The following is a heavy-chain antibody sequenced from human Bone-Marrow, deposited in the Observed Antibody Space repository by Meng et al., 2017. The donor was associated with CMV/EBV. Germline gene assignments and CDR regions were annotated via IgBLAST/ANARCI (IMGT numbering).Heavy chain of an antibody. J-gene: IGHJ4*02. CDR2: IIPILGIA. CDR3: ARVESGYEHFDY. CDR1: GGTFSSYA. V-gene: IGHV1-69*10. Sequence: SVKVSCKASGGTFSSYAISWVRQAPGQGLEWMGGIIPILGIANYAQKFQGRVTMTRDTSISTAYMELSRLRSDDTAVYYCARVESGYEHFDYWGQGTLVTVSS. D-gene: IGHD5-12*01.